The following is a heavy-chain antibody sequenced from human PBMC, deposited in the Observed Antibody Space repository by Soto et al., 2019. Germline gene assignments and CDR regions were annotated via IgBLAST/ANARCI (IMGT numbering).Heavy chain of an antibody. V-gene: IGHV1-46*01. J-gene: IGHJ4*02. CDR1: GYTFTSYY. CDR2: IDPSSGST. D-gene: IGHD3-22*01. Sequence: ASVKVSCKASGYTFTSYYMHWVRQAPGQGLEWMGIIDPSSGSTNYAQKFQDRVTMTRDTSTNTAYMELSSLRSEDTAVYYCAAESYYESNGTKGRIDWGQGTLVTVSS. CDR3: AAESYYESNGTKGRID.